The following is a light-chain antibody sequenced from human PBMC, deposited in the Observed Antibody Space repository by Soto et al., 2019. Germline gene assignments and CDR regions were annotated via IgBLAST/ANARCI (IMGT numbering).Light chain of an antibody. Sequence: AIKMTQSPSSLSASVGDRVTITCRASQGIRTDLGWYQQKPGKAPKLLIYAASSLQSGVPSRFSVSGSGTDFTLTISSLQPEDFATYYCLQDYNYSYTFGQGTKLEIK. CDR1: QGIRTD. CDR3: LQDYNYSYT. CDR2: AAS. V-gene: IGKV1-6*01. J-gene: IGKJ2*01.